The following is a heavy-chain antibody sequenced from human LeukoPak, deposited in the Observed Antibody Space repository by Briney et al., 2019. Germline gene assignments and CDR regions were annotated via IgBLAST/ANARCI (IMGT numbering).Heavy chain of an antibody. CDR3: AKVTYGSGTYGAFDY. V-gene: IGHV3-23*01. Sequence: GGTLRLSCAASGFTFSSHGMSWVRQAPGKGREWVSTISGSGDNTYYADSVKGRFTISRDNSKNTLYLQMNSLRAEDTAVYYCAKVTYGSGTYGAFDYWGQGTLVTVSS. CDR1: GFTFSSHG. D-gene: IGHD3-10*01. CDR2: ISGSGDNT. J-gene: IGHJ4*02.